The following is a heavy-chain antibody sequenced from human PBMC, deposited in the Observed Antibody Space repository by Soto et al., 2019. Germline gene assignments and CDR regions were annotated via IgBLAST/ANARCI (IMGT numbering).Heavy chain of an antibody. D-gene: IGHD5-12*01. Sequence: PGESLKISCKGSVYSVTSYWIGYVRQMPGKALEWMGIIYPGDSDTRYSPYFQGQVTISADKSISTAYLQWSSLKASDTDVYYCARCLEMATKIPSDWFDPWGQGTLVTVSS. J-gene: IGHJ5*02. CDR3: ARCLEMATKIPSDWFDP. CDR1: VYSVTSYW. CDR2: IYPGDSDT. V-gene: IGHV5-51*01.